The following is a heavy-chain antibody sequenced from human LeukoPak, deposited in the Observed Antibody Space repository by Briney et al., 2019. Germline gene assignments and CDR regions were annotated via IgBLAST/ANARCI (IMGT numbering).Heavy chain of an antibody. D-gene: IGHD2-2*01. CDR1: GGSFSGYY. Sequence: PSETLSLTCAVYGGSFSGYYWSWIRQPPGKGLEWIGEINHSGSTNYNPSLKSRVTISVDTSKNQFSLKLSSVTAADTAVYYCASDCSSTSCYGSDSWGQGTLVTVSS. V-gene: IGHV4-34*01. CDR3: ASDCSSTSCYGSDS. J-gene: IGHJ4*02. CDR2: INHSGST.